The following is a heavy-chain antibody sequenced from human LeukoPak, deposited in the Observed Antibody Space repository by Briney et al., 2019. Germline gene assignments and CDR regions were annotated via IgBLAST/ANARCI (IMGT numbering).Heavy chain of an antibody. CDR1: GLNFGESA. J-gene: IGHJ4*02. CDR3: ARDLSPVVRASPMGY. V-gene: IGHV3-43*02. D-gene: IGHD3-10*01. CDR2: ISADGGSA. Sequence: PGGSLRLSCVASGLNFGESAMHWVRQAPGKGLEWVSLISADGGSAFSADSVKGRFTISSDTSKNTLYLQMNSLRAEDTAVYYCARDLSPVVRASPMGYWGQGTPVTVSS.